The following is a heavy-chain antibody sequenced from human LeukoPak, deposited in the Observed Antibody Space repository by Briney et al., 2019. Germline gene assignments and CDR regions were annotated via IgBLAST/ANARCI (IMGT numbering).Heavy chain of an antibody. Sequence: ASVKVSCKASGYTFTGYYMHWVQQAPGQGLEWMGWINPNSGGTNYAQKFQGRVTMTRDTSISTAYMELSRLRSDDTAVYYCAREYYDSSGYPGDYWGQGTLVTVSS. CDR1: GYTFTGYY. CDR2: INPNSGGT. CDR3: AREYYDSSGYPGDY. V-gene: IGHV1-2*02. D-gene: IGHD3-22*01. J-gene: IGHJ4*02.